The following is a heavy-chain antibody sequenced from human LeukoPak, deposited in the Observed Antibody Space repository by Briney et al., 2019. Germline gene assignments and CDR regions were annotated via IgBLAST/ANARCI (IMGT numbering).Heavy chain of an antibody. D-gene: IGHD3-9*01. CDR1: GGSFSGYY. CDR3: ARGAVTTGARYFDWLSRYMDV. CDR2: INHSGST. V-gene: IGHV4-34*01. Sequence: PSETLSLTCAVYGGSFSGYYWSWIRQPSGKGLEWIGEINHSGSTNYNPSLKSRVTISVDTSKNQFSLKLSSVTAADTAVYYCARGAVTTGARYFDWLSRYMDVWGKGTTVTVSS. J-gene: IGHJ6*03.